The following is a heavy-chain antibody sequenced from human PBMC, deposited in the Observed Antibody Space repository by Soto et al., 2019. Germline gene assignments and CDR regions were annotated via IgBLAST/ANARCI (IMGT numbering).Heavy chain of an antibody. Sequence: QVQLVESGGGVVQPGKSLRLSCATSGFTSSSYGMHWVRQAPGKGLEWVADIWSDGSNEYYADSVKGRFTISRDNSKNTLYMQLNSLRAEDTAVYYCARDSEKDMRVAPFDPWGQGTLVTVSS. CDR3: ARDSEKDMRVAPFDP. CDR2: IWSDGSNE. J-gene: IGHJ5*02. V-gene: IGHV3-33*01. D-gene: IGHD3-22*01. CDR1: GFTSSSYG.